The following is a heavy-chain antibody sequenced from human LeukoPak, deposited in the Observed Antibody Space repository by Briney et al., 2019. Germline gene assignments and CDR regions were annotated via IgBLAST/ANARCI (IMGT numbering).Heavy chain of an antibody. J-gene: IGHJ4*02. CDR1: GYTFTGYY. Sequence: ASVKVSCKASGYTFTGYYMHWVRQAPGQGLEWMGWINPNSGGTNYAQKFQGRVTMTRDTSISTAYMELSRLRSDDTAVYYCARDQIGYDFWSGYYKYYFDYWGQGTLVTVSS. D-gene: IGHD3-3*01. V-gene: IGHV1-2*02. CDR2: INPNSGGT. CDR3: ARDQIGYDFWSGYYKYYFDY.